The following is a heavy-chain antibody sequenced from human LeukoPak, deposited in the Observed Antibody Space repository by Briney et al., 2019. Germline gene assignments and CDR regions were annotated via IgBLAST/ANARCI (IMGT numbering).Heavy chain of an antibody. CDR1: GYSFTSYW. J-gene: IGHJ4*02. CDR3: ARHEGYGGNSGAIAFDY. Sequence: GESLKISCKGSGYSFTSYWIGWVRQMPGKGLEWMGIIYPGDSDTRYSPSFQGQVTISADKSISTAYLQWSSLEASDTAMYYCARHEGYGGNSGAIAFDYWGQGTLVTVSS. CDR2: IYPGDSDT. V-gene: IGHV5-51*01. D-gene: IGHD4-23*01.